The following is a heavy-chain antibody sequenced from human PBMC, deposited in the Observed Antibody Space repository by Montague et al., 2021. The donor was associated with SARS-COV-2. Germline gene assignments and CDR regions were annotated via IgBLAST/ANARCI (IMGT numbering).Heavy chain of an antibody. J-gene: IGHJ3*01. CDR1: GGSFSVCY. CDR2: MNNIQTA. D-gene: IGHD2-2*01. Sequence: SETLSLTCAVSGGSFSVCYCSWLRHCQSSGQERVSEMNNIQTANYYPTLSSRVSISVDTSKNQITLTLTLVTVADTAMYYCANERDVVRAARTQVAFDLWGQGTMVTVSS. V-gene: IGHV4-34*01. CDR3: ANERDVVRAARTQVAFDL.